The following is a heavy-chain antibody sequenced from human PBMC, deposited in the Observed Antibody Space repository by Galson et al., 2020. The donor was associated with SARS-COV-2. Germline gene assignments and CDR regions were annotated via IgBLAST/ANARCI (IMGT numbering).Heavy chain of an antibody. D-gene: IGHD1-20*01. CDR2: VYHTGIT. Sequence: SETLSLTCTVSGDAISSGYYYCSWIRQSPGKGLEWIGYVYHTGITHYNPSLKNRVTISVDTSKNQFSLKLDSVTAADTAVYCCTRNPGINGGKGDVWGQGTRVTVSS. CDR1: GDAISSGYYY. J-gene: IGHJ4*02. CDR3: TRNPGINGGKGDV. V-gene: IGHV4-30-4*01.